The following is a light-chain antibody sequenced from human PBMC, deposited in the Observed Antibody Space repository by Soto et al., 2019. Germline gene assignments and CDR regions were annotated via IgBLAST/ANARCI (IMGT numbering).Light chain of an antibody. CDR1: QSITTW. V-gene: IGKV1-5*03. CDR2: KAS. CDR3: QQYNSYFQT. J-gene: IGKJ1*01. Sequence: DIRLTQSPSTLSASVGDTVTITCRASQSITTWLAWYQQKPGKGPNLLTYKASTLVSGVPARFSGGGSGTEFTLNITCQQPYDFPTYYCQQYNSYFQTLGQGTKVQVK.